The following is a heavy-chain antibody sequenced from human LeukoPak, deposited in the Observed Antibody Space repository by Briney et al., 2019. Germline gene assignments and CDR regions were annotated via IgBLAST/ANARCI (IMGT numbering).Heavy chain of an antibody. J-gene: IGHJ5*01. CDR3: AKESYSNNWYDY. Sequence: GGSLRLSCAASGFTFSTYAMSWVRQAPGKGLEWVSAISDSGSNTYYADSVKGRFTISRDNSKNTLYLQMNSLRAEDTAVYYCAKESYSNNWYDYWGQGTLVTASS. CDR1: GFTFSTYA. CDR2: ISDSGSNT. V-gene: IGHV3-23*01. D-gene: IGHD6-13*01.